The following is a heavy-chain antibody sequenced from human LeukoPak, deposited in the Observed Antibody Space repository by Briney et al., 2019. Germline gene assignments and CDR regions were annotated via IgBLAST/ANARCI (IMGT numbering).Heavy chain of an antibody. V-gene: IGHV3-30*02. Sequence: GGSLRLSCAASGFTFSSYGMHWVRQAPGKGLEWVAFIRYDGSNKYYADSVKGRFTISRDNSKNTLYLQMNSLRAEDTAVYYCAKRTKNTYSSGWRFDYWGQGTLVTVSS. CDR2: IRYDGSNK. CDR3: AKRTKNTYSSGWRFDY. CDR1: GFTFSSYG. D-gene: IGHD6-19*01. J-gene: IGHJ4*02.